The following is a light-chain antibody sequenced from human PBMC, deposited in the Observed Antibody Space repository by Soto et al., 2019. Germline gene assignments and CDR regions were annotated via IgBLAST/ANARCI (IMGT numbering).Light chain of an antibody. V-gene: IGLV2-11*01. CDR2: DLN. CDR1: SRDVGIYNY. Sequence: QSVLTQPASVSGSPGQSITISCTGTSRDVGIYNYVSWYQHRPGKPPKLMIYDLNKRPSGVPDRFSGSKSGNTASLTISGLQAEDEAAYYCCSYAGTYPFVVFGGGTKLTVL. CDR3: CSYAGTYPFVV. J-gene: IGLJ2*01.